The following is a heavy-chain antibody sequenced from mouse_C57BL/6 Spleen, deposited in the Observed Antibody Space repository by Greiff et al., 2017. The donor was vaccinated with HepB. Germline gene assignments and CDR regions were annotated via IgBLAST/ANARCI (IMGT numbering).Heavy chain of an antibody. J-gene: IGHJ3*01. V-gene: IGHV14-1*01. D-gene: IGHD2-4*01. Sequence: EVQLQQSGAELVRPGASVKLSCTASGFNIKDHYMHWVKQRPEQGLEWIGRIDPEDGDTEYAPKFQGKATMTADPSSNTAYLQLSSLTSEDTAVYDCTTRDHDDGTWFAYWGQGTLVTVSA. CDR3: TTRDHDDGTWFAY. CDR2: IDPEDGDT. CDR1: GFNIKDHY.